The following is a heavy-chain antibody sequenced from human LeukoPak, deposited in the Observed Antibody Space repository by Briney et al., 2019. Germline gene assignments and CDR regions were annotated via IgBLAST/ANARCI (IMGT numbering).Heavy chain of an antibody. Sequence: VASVKVSCKASGYTFTSFGISWVRQAPGQGLEWMGWITTYNGNTKYAQKVQGRVTMTTGTSTSTAYMELRSLRSDDTAAYYCARAVGSGWSSYFDYWGQGTLVAVSS. CDR2: ITTYNGNT. CDR1: GYTFTSFG. V-gene: IGHV1-18*01. D-gene: IGHD6-19*01. CDR3: ARAVGSGWSSYFDY. J-gene: IGHJ4*02.